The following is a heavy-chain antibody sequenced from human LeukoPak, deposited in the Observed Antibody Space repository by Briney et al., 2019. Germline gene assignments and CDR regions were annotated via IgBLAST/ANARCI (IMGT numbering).Heavy chain of an antibody. J-gene: IGHJ6*02. CDR3: ARDPYYDFWSGYLTSAYYYGMDV. V-gene: IGHV3-48*02. CDR2: ISSSSSTI. D-gene: IGHD3-3*01. Sequence: HPGGSLRLSCAASGFTFSSYSMNWVRQAPGKGLEWVSYISSSSSTIYYADPVKGRFTISRDNAKNSLYLQMNSLRDEDTAVYYCARDPYYDFWSGYLTSAYYYGMDVWGQGTTVTVSS. CDR1: GFTFSSYS.